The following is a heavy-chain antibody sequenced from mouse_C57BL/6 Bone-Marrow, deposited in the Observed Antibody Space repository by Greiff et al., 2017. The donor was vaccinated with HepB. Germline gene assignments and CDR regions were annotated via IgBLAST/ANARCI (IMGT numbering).Heavy chain of an antibody. CDR2: IDPSDSET. V-gene: IGHV1-52*01. CDR1: GYTFTSYW. J-gene: IGHJ2*01. Sequence: QVQLQQPGAELVRPGSSVKLSCKASGYTFTSYWMHWVKQRPIQGLEWIGNIDPSDSETHYNQKFKDKATLTVDKSSSTAYMQLSSLTSEDSAVYYCAGGHYDGSSYIDYWGQGTTLTVSS. D-gene: IGHD1-1*01. CDR3: AGGHYDGSSYIDY.